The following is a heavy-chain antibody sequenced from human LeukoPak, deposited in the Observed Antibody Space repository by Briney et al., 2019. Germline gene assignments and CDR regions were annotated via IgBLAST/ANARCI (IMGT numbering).Heavy chain of an antibody. CDR1: GGSFSGYY. V-gene: IGHV4-34*01. Sequence: SETLSLTCAVYGGSFSGYYWSWIRQPPGKGLEWIGEINHSGSTNYNPSLKSRVTISVDTSKNQFSLKLSSVTAADTAVYYCAMQVFALYGRWGQGTLVTVSS. CDR3: AMQVFALYGR. J-gene: IGHJ4*02. CDR2: INHSGST. D-gene: IGHD3-3*02.